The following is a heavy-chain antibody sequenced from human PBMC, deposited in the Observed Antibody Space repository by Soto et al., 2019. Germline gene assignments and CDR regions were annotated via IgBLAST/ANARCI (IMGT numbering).Heavy chain of an antibody. Sequence: QVQLVQSGAEVKKPGSSLKVSCKASGGTFSSYAISCVRQAPGQGLEWMGGIIPISGTANYAQKFQVSVTITADESTSTAYMELRSLRSEDTAVYYCARSQGSSTSLEIYYYYYYGMDVWGQGTTVTVSS. CDR1: GGTFSSYA. CDR3: ARSQGSSTSLEIYYYYYYGMDV. V-gene: IGHV1-69*01. J-gene: IGHJ6*02. D-gene: IGHD2-2*01. CDR2: IIPISGTA.